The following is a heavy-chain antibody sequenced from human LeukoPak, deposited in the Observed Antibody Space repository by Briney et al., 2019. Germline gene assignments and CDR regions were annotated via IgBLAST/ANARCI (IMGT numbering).Heavy chain of an antibody. Sequence: SETLSLTCTVPGGSISSYYWSWIRQPPGKGLEWIGYIYYSGSTNYNPSLKSRVTISVDTSKNQFSLKLSSVTAADTAVYYCARLSSITIFGVVKWFDPWGQGTLVTVSS. V-gene: IGHV4-59*08. CDR1: GGSISSYY. CDR3: ARLSSITIFGVVKWFDP. CDR2: IYYSGST. J-gene: IGHJ5*02. D-gene: IGHD3-3*01.